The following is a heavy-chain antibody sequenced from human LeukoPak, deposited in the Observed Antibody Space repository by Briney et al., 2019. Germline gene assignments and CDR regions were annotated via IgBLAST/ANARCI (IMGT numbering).Heavy chain of an antibody. Sequence: SETLSLTCTVSGGSISSYYWSWIRQPPGKGLKWIGYIYYSGSTNCNPSLKSRVTISVDTSKNQFSLKLNSVTAADTAVYYCARDRRGASDMDYWGQGTLVTVSS. V-gene: IGHV4-59*01. J-gene: IGHJ4*02. D-gene: IGHD6-6*01. CDR2: IYYSGST. CDR1: GGSISSYY. CDR3: ARDRRGASDMDY.